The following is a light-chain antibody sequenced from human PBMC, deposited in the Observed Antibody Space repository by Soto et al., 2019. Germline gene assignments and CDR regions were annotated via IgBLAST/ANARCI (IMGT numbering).Light chain of an antibody. CDR3: QSYDISLSASSPSWV. CDR1: SSNIGAGFD. J-gene: IGLJ3*02. CDR2: GNS. Sequence: QPVLTQPPSVSGAPGQRVTISCTGSSSNIGAGFDVHWYQQFPGTASRLLIYGNSNRPSGVPDRFSGSKSGTSASLAITGLQAEDEADYYCQSYDISLSASSPSWVFGGGTKLTVL. V-gene: IGLV1-40*01.